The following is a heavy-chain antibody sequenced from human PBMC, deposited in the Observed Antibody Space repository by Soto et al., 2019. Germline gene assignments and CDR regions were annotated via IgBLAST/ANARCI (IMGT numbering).Heavy chain of an antibody. Sequence: SVKVSCKASGFTFTSSAVQWVRQARGQRLEWIGWIVVGSGNTNYAQKLQGRVTMTTDASTSTAYMELRSLRSDDTAVYYCARAKGSSYGMDVWGQGTTVTVS. CDR2: IVVGSGNT. J-gene: IGHJ6*02. CDR3: ARAKGSSYGMDV. V-gene: IGHV1-58*01. D-gene: IGHD1-26*01. CDR1: GFTFTSSA.